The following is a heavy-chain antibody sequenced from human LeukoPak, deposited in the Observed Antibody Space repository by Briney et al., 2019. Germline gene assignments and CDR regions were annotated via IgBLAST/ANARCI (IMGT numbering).Heavy chain of an antibody. V-gene: IGHV1-18*01. D-gene: IGHD6-13*01. CDR3: ARVMYSSSWYDPYYYYYMDV. CDR2: ISAYNGNT. Sequence: GASVKVSCKASGYTFTSYGISWVRQAPGQGLEWMGWISAYNGNTNYAQKLQGRVTMTTDTSTSTAYMELRSLRSDDTAVYYCARVMYSSSWYDPYYYYYMDVWGQGTLVTVSS. CDR1: GYTFTSYG. J-gene: IGHJ6*03.